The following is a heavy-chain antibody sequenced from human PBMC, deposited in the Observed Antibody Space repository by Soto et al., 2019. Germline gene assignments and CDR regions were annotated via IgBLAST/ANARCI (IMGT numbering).Heavy chain of an antibody. D-gene: IGHD6-13*01. Sequence: QVQLQESGPGLVKPSQTLSLTCTVSGGSISSDDFYWSWIRQHPGKGLEWIGYIYYSGNTYYNPSLKRRLTILVDTSTTHFSLKVSSVTAADTAVYYSAILSGSWQRWFAPWRQGTLVTASS. V-gene: IGHV4-31*03. J-gene: IGHJ5*02. CDR1: GGSISSDDFY. CDR3: AILSGSWQRWFAP. CDR2: IYYSGNT.